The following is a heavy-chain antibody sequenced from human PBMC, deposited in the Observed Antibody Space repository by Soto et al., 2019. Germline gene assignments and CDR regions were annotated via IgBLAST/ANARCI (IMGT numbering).Heavy chain of an antibody. V-gene: IGHV3-30-3*01. Sequence: QVQLVESGGGVVQPGRSLRLSCAASGFTFSSYAMHWVRQAPGKGLEWVAVISYDGSNKYYADSVKGRFTISRDNSKNTLYLQMNSLRAEDTAVYYCARTPSRVLIAVAGILDCWGQGTLVTVSS. D-gene: IGHD6-19*01. CDR3: ARTPSRVLIAVAGILDC. CDR2: ISYDGSNK. CDR1: GFTFSSYA. J-gene: IGHJ4*02.